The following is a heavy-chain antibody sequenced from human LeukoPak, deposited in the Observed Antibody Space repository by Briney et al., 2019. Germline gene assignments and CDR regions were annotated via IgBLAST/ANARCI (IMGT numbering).Heavy chain of an antibody. CDR1: GFTFSSYG. CDR2: IWYDGSNK. V-gene: IGHV3-33*01. Sequence: GGSLRLSCAASGFTFSSYGMHWVRQAPGKGLERVAVIWYDGSNKYYADSVKGRFTISRDNSKNTLYLQMNSLRAEDTAVYYCARGGIVATLFDYWGQGTLVTVSS. CDR3: ARGGIVATLFDY. D-gene: IGHD5-12*01. J-gene: IGHJ4*02.